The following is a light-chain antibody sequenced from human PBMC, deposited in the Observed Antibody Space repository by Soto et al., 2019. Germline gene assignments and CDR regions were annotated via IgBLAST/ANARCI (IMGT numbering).Light chain of an antibody. CDR1: QSVSSSY. V-gene: IGKV3-20*01. Sequence: EMVLTQSPGPLSLSPGARATLSRRASQSVSSSYLAWYQQKPGQAPRLLISGTSSRATAIRDRFSGSGSGTEFPLTISILEPEDSAVYYCQHYCSSSWTFGHGPKGEIK. CDR2: GTS. CDR3: QHYCSSSWT. J-gene: IGKJ1*01.